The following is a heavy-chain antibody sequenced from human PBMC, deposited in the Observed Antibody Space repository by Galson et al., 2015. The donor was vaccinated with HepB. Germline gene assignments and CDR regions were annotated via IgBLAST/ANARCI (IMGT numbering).Heavy chain of an antibody. V-gene: IGHV3-11*06. CDR3: ARARTDIVLMVYAQEKTYYFDY. CDR1: GFTFSDYY. D-gene: IGHD2-8*01. J-gene: IGHJ4*02. Sequence: SLRLSCAASGFTFSDYYMSWIRQAPGKGLEWVSYISSSSSYTNYADSVKGRFTISRDNAKNSLYLQMNSLRAEDTAVYYCARARTDIVLMVYAQEKTYYFDYWGQGALVTVSS. CDR2: ISSSSSYT.